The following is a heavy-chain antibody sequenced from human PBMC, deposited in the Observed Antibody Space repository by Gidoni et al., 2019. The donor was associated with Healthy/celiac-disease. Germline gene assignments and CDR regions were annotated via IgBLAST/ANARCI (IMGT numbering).Heavy chain of an antibody. CDR2: ISGSGGST. CDR1: RFTFSSYA. CDR3: AKDLADGDYENPGYFDY. J-gene: IGHJ4*02. V-gene: IGHV3-23*01. D-gene: IGHD4-17*01. Sequence: EVQMLEFGGGLVQPGGSLRLSCAASRFTFSSYAMSWVRQAPGKGLEWVSAISGSGGSTYYADSVKGRFTISRDNSKNTLYLQMNSLRAEDTAVYYCAKDLADGDYENPGYFDYWGQGTLVTVSS.